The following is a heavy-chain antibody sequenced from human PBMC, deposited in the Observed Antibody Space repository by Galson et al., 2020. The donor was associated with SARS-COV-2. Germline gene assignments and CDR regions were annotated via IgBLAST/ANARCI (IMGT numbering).Heavy chain of an antibody. V-gene: IGHV3-9*01. CDR1: GFTFDDYA. CDR2: ISWNSGSI. Sequence: GGSLRLSCAASGFTFDDYAMHWVRQAPGKGLEWVSGISWNSGSIGYADSVKGRFTISRDNAKNSLYLQMNSLRAEDTALYYCAKDLLVGATRSWGQGTLVTVSS. CDR3: AKDLLVGATRS. D-gene: IGHD1-26*01. J-gene: IGHJ5*02.